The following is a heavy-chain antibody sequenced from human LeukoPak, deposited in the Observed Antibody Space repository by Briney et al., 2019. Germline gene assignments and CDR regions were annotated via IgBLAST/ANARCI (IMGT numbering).Heavy chain of an antibody. D-gene: IGHD3-10*01. CDR3: VRGSGNYNS. CDR1: GYSISSGYY. CDR2: ICHSGST. Sequence: NPSETLSLTCTVSGYSISSGYYWGWIRQPPGKGLEWIGSICHSGSTYYNPSLKSRVSISVDTSKNQFSLRLSSVTAADTAIYYCVRGSGNYNSWGQGTLVTVSS. V-gene: IGHV4-38-2*02. J-gene: IGHJ4*02.